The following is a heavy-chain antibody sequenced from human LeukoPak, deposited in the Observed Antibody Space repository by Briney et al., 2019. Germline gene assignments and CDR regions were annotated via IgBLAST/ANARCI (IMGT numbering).Heavy chain of an antibody. D-gene: IGHD2-15*01. J-gene: IGHJ4*02. V-gene: IGHV3-48*03. CDR3: AREREYCSGGSCYLDY. Sequence: QPGGSLRLSCAASGFTFSSYEMNWVRQAPGKGLEWVSYISSSGSTIYYADSVKGRFTISRDNAKNSLYLQMNSLRAEDTAVYYCAREREYCSGGSCYLDYWGQGTLVTVSS. CDR1: GFTFSSYE. CDR2: ISSSGSTI.